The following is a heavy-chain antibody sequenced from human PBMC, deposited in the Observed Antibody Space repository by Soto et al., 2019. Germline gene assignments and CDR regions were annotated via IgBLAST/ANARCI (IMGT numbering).Heavy chain of an antibody. J-gene: IGHJ4*02. D-gene: IGHD2-15*01. CDR1: GFSFSSHA. V-gene: IGHV3-30-3*01. CDR3: SRGQPLLPSDY. CDR2: ISYDGSNK. Sequence: GGSLRLSSAASGFSFSSHAMHWVRQAPGKGLEWVALISYDGSNKYYADSVKGLFTISRDNSKNTLYLQMNSLRAEDTAVYFSSRGQPLLPSDYWGQGTLVTVSS.